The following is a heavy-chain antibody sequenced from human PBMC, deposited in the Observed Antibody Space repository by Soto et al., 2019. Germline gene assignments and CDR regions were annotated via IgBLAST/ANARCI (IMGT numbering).Heavy chain of an antibody. J-gene: IGHJ3*02. CDR2: IIPIFGTA. CDR1: GGTFSSYA. D-gene: IGHD5-18*01. CDR3: ATAAGIQLWLPAFDI. V-gene: IGHV1-69*13. Sequence: GASVKVSCKASGGTFSSYAFSWVRQAPGQGLEWMGGIIPIFGTANYAQKFQGRVTITADESTSTAYMELSSLRSEDTAVYYCATAAGIQLWLPAFDIWGQGTMVTVSS.